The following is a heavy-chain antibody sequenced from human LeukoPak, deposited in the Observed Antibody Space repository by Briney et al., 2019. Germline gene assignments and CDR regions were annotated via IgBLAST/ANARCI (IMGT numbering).Heavy chain of an antibody. CDR2: IXXSGST. V-gene: IGHV4-61*01. J-gene: IGHJ4*01. CDR1: GGXVSXGSYX. CDR3: AREWAVGDSSGSIDY. Sequence: SETLSLTCTVSGGXVSXGSYXWXXXRQPXXXXXXXXGYIXXSGSTKYNPSLKSRVTISVDTSKNQFSLKLSSVTAADTAVYYCAREWAVGDSSGSIDYWGQEPWSPSPQ. D-gene: IGHD3-22*01.